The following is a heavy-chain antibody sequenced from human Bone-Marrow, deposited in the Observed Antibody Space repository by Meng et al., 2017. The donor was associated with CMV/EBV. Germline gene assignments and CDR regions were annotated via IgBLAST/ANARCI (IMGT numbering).Heavy chain of an antibody. CDR1: GFTFSSYA. J-gene: IGHJ4*02. D-gene: IGHD3-3*01. CDR2: IYSGGSTT. Sequence: ETLSLTCAASGFTFSSYAMSWVRQAPGKGLEWVSVIYSGGSTTYYADSVKGRFTISRDNSKNTVYLQMSSLRAEDTAVYYCARSGAEWGRLDYWGQGTLVTVSS. V-gene: IGHV3-23*03. CDR3: ARSGAEWGRLDY.